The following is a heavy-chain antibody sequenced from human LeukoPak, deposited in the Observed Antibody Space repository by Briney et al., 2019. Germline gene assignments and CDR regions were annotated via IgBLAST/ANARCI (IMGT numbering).Heavy chain of an antibody. V-gene: IGHV4-59*08. CDR2: IYYSGST. D-gene: IGHD3-22*01. J-gene: IGHJ6*02. Sequence: PSETLSLTCTVSGGSISSYYWSWIRQPPGKGLEWIGYIYYSGSTNYNPSLKSRVTISVDTSKKQFFLKLSSVTAADTAVYNCARGPKVPEDSSGYYSGYYYGMDVWGQGTTVTVSS. CDR3: ARGPKVPEDSSGYYSGYYYGMDV. CDR1: GGSISSYY.